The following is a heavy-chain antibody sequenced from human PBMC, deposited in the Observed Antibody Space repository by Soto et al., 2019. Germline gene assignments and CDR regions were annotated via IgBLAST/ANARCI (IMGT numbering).Heavy chain of an antibody. CDR2: IIPIFGTA. CDR1: GGTFSSYA. D-gene: IGHD6-6*01. J-gene: IGHJ1*01. Sequence: GASVKVSCKASGGTFSSYAISWVRQAPGQGLEWMGGIIPIFGTANYAQKFQGRVTITADESTSTAYMELSSLRSEDTAVYYCARVIKQLVPAAAEYFQHWGQGTLVTVSS. V-gene: IGHV1-69*13. CDR3: ARVIKQLVPAAAEYFQH.